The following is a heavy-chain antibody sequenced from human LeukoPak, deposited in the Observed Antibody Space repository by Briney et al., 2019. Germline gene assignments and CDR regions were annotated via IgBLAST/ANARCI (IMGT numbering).Heavy chain of an antibody. Sequence: ASVRVSCKASGYTFSIYGFSWVRQAPGQGLEWMGWISAYNGNTNYAQKFQGRVTMTTDTSTSTAHMELRSLRSDDTAVYYCARDIIAVAVTTPDFDYWGQGTLVTVSS. CDR1: GYTFSIYG. J-gene: IGHJ4*02. CDR2: ISAYNGNT. D-gene: IGHD6-19*01. V-gene: IGHV1-18*01. CDR3: ARDIIAVAVTTPDFDY.